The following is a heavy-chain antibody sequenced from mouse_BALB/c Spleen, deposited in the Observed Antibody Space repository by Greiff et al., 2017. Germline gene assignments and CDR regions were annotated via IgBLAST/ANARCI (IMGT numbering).Heavy chain of an antibody. CDR2: IYPGDGDT. J-gene: IGHJ4*01. CDR3: ARSDRYDSAMDY. Sequence: VQRVESGPELVKPGASVKISCKASGYAFSSSWMNWVKQRPGQGLEWIGRIYPGDGDTNYNGKFKGKATLTADKSSSTAYMQLSSLTSVDSAVYFCARSDRYDSAMDYWGQGTSVTVSS. V-gene: IGHV1-82*01. D-gene: IGHD2-14*01. CDR1: GYAFSSSW.